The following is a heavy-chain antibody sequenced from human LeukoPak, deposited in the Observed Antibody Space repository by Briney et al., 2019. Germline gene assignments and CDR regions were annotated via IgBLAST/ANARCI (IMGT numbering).Heavy chain of an antibody. V-gene: IGHV3-48*04. D-gene: IGHD1-26*01. Sequence: GGSLRLSCAASGFTFSSYSMNWVRQAPGKGLEWVSSISSSSSTIYYADSVKGRFTISRDNAKNSLYLQMNSLGAEDTAVYYCARDRGGSYSAIDYWGQGTLVTVSS. CDR2: ISSSSSTI. J-gene: IGHJ4*02. CDR3: ARDRGGSYSAIDY. CDR1: GFTFSSYS.